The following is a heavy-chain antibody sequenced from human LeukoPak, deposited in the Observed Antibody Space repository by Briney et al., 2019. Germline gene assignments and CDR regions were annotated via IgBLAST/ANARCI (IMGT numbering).Heavy chain of an antibody. D-gene: IGHD3-9*01. Sequence: GGSLRLSCAASGFTFSSYAMSWVRQAPGKGLEWVSAISGSGGSTYYADSVKGRFTISRDSSKNTPYLQMNSLRAEDTAVYYCAREETGYPNWFDPWGQGTLVTVSS. J-gene: IGHJ5*02. CDR3: AREETGYPNWFDP. CDR1: GFTFSSYA. CDR2: ISGSGGST. V-gene: IGHV3-23*01.